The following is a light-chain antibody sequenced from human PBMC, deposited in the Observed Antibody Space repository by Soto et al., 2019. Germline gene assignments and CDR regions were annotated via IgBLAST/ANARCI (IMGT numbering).Light chain of an antibody. Sequence: QSALTQPASVSGPPGQSITISCTGTSSNVVGYNYVSWYQHHPGKAPKLIIYDVSNRPSGVSNRFSGSKSGNTASLTISGLQPEDEADYYCSSYTTSNTRQIVFGTGTKLTVL. J-gene: IGLJ1*01. CDR3: SSYTTSNTRQIV. V-gene: IGLV2-14*03. CDR1: SSNVVGYNY. CDR2: DVS.